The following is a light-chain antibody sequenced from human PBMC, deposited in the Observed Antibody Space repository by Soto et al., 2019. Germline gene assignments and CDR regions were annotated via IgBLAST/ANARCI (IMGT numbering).Light chain of an antibody. CDR3: QQYYSYPRT. CDR1: QGISSY. J-gene: IGKJ1*01. CDR2: AAS. Sequence: AIRMTQSPSSFSASTGDRVTITCRASQGISSYLAWYQQKPGKSPKLLIYAASTLQSGVPSRFSGSGSGTDFTLTISCLQSEDVATYYCQQYYSYPRTFGQGPKVEIK. V-gene: IGKV1-8*01.